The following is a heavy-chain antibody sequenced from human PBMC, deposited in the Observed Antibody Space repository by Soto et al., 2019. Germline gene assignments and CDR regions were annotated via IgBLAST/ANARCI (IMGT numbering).Heavy chain of an antibody. CDR2: IYYSGST. Sequence: TSETLSLTCTVSGGSISSGGYYWSWIRQHPGKGLEWIGYIYYSGSTYYNPSLKSRVTISVDTSKNQFSLKLSSVTAADTAVYYCASMGAAALGMDVWGKGTTVTVSS. CDR1: GGSISSGGYY. D-gene: IGHD6-13*01. V-gene: IGHV4-31*03. J-gene: IGHJ6*03. CDR3: ASMGAAALGMDV.